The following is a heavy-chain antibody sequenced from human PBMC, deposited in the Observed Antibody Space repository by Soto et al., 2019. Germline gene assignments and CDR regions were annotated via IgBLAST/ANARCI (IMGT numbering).Heavy chain of an antibody. CDR1: GYTFTSYA. D-gene: IGHD3-16*01. V-gene: IGHV1-3*01. Sequence: QVQLVQSGAEVQKPGASVKVSCKASGYTFTSYAIHWVRQAPGPRLEWMGWINAGNGNTQYSQKFQGRVTITRDTSASIAYMEVSSLRSEDTALYYCAREQSGEIMTMTDAFDIWGQGRMVTVSS. CDR3: AREQSGEIMTMTDAFDI. J-gene: IGHJ3*02. CDR2: INAGNGNT.